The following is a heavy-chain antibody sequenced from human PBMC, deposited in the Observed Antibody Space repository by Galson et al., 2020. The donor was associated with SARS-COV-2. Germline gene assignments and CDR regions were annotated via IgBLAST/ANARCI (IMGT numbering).Heavy chain of an antibody. CDR1: GFTFSSYG. Sequence: GGSLRLYCAASGFTFSSYGMHWVRQAPGKGLEWVAVIWYDGSNKYYADSVKGRFTISRDNSKNTLYLQMNSLRAEDTAVYYCASTQYCSSTSCPMGMDVWGQGTTVTVSS. J-gene: IGHJ6*02. D-gene: IGHD2-2*01. CDR2: IWYDGSNK. V-gene: IGHV3-33*01. CDR3: ASTQYCSSTSCPMGMDV.